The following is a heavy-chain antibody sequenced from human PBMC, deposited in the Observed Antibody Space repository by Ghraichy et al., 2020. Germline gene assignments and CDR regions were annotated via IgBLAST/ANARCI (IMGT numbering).Heavy chain of an antibody. Sequence: GGSLRLSCEASGFTFDDSAMHWVRRAPGKGLEWVSGISWNGVTIVYADSVKGRFTISRDNAKNSLYLQMNSLRAEDTALYYFAKDKGAVDGTDTFRPFHWYFYLWGRGPLVTVSS. CDR3: AKDKGAVDGTDTFRPFHWYFYL. J-gene: IGHJ2*01. CDR1: GFTFDDSA. CDR2: ISWNGVTI. D-gene: IGHD6-13*01. V-gene: IGHV3-9*01.